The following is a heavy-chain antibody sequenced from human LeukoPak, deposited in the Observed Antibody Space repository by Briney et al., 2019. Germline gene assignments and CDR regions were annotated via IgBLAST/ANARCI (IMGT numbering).Heavy chain of an antibody. V-gene: IGHV3-11*04. CDR1: GFSFTDYD. CDR3: ARDAMPTYYDFWSGYYFDY. J-gene: IGHJ4*02. Sequence: GGSLRLSCAASGFSFTDYDMTWIRQAPGKGLEWISYISSSGSTMYYADSVKGRFTISRDNSKNTLYLQMNSRRAEDTAVYYCARDAMPTYYDFWSGYYFDYWGQGTLVTVSS. D-gene: IGHD3-3*01. CDR2: ISSSGSTM.